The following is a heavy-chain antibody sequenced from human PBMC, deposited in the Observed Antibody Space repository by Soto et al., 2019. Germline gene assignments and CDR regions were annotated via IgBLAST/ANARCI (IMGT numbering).Heavy chain of an antibody. CDR1: GFSFSTSAVG. V-gene: IGHV2-5*02. J-gene: IGHJ4*02. CDR3: AHVYWAASGTRYYFDH. D-gene: IGHD6-13*01. Sequence: QITLTESGPTLVKPTQTLTLTCTFSGFSFSTSAVGVGWIRQPPGKALEFLALIYWDDDKRYRPSLKSKISITKDTSRNQVVLTITDLDPEDTATYYCAHVYWAASGTRYYFDHWGQGTLVTVSS. CDR2: IYWDDDK.